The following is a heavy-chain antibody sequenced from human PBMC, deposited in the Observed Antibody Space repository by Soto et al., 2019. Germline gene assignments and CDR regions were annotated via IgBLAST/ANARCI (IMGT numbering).Heavy chain of an antibody. CDR3: ARYSPPKKSFDSNPGWLDP. Sequence: PSETLSLTCTVSGGSISSGDYYWSWIRQPPGKGQEWIGYVYDSGTSKYNASLESRITMSLDKSRNQFSLSLSYVTAADTAVYFCARYSPPKKSFDSNPGWLDPWGQGTLVTVS. J-gene: IGHJ5*02. D-gene: IGHD2-21*01. CDR2: VYDSGTS. CDR1: GGSISSGDYY. V-gene: IGHV4-61*08.